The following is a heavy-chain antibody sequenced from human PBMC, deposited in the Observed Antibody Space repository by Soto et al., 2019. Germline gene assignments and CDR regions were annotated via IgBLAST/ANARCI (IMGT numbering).Heavy chain of an antibody. CDR2: ISPGGSDT. Sequence: PGESLKISCKGSGYSFTTYWIGWVRQMPGKGLEWMGIISPGGSDTRYSPSFQGQVTISADKSISTAYLQWSSLKASDTAMYYCGRASASDYYYDGIDIWGQGATVTVSS. V-gene: IGHV5-51*01. CDR3: GRASASDYYYDGIDI. CDR1: GYSFTTYW. J-gene: IGHJ6*02.